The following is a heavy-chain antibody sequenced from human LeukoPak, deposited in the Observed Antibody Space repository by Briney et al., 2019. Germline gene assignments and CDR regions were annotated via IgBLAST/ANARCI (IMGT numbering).Heavy chain of an antibody. CDR2: ITGSGTST. V-gene: IGHV3-23*01. CDR1: GFTFSSYT. J-gene: IGHJ4*02. CDR3: AKDPTMAIPQLWFDY. D-gene: IGHD5-18*01. Sequence: GGSLRLSCAASGFTFSSYTMSWVRQAPGKGLEWVSVITGSGTSTNYADSVKGRFTISRDISKNTLYLQMNSLRAEDTAVYYCAKDPTMAIPQLWFDYWGQGTLATVSS.